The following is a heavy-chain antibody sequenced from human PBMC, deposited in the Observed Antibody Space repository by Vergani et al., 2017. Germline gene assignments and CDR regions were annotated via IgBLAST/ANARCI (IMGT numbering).Heavy chain of an antibody. J-gene: IGHJ6*02. V-gene: IGHV3-33*01. CDR1: GFTFSSYG. Sequence: QVQLVESGGGVVQPGRSLRLSCAASGFTFSSYGMHWVRQAPGKGLEWVAVIWYDGSNKYYADSVKGRFTISRDNSKNTLYLQMNSLRAEDTAVYYCARTGYCSSTSCYTGWESYYYYGMDVWGQGTTVTVSS. CDR2: IWYDGSNK. D-gene: IGHD2-2*02. CDR3: ARTGYCSSTSCYTGWESYYYYGMDV.